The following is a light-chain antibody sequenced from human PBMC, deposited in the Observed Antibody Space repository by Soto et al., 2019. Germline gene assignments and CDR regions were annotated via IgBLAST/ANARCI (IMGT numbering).Light chain of an antibody. CDR2: EVS. V-gene: IGLV2-14*01. J-gene: IGLJ3*02. CDR3: SSYTTSNSGV. CDR1: SSDIGGYTY. Sequence: QSALTQPASVSGSPGQSIAISCTGSSSDIGGYTYVSWYQQLPGKAPKLLIYEVSNRPSGVSTRFSGSKSGNTASLTISGLQADDEADYYCSSYTTSNSGVFGGGTKVTVL.